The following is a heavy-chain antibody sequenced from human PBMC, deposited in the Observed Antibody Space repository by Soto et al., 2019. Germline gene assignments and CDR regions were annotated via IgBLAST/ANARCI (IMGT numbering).Heavy chain of an antibody. CDR3: AKAKNDYNWDNRPPFDY. Sequence: GGSLRLSCEASGFTLRNYAMTWVRQAPGKGLEWVSLISANDVGTYYAESVKTRFTISIDQSRNTVYLQMDSLRADDTAIYYCAKAKNDYNWDNRPPFDYWGQG. CDR1: GFTLRNYA. V-gene: IGHV3-23*01. CDR2: ISANDVGT. J-gene: IGHJ4*02. D-gene: IGHD1-20*01.